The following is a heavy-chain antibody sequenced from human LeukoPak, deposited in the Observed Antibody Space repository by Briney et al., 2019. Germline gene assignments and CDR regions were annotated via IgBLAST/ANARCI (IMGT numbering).Heavy chain of an antibody. Sequence: GGSLRLSCSAFGFTFSRHWMNWVRQAPGKGLDWLANINEDGSKKAYVGSVEGRFTICRDKTKNSVYLQMNGLRAEDTGVYYCERVGERDTVTGKSYWGEGTLVTVSS. V-gene: IGHV3-7*03. J-gene: IGHJ4*02. D-gene: IGHD3-9*01. CDR1: GFTFSRHW. CDR3: ERVGERDTVTGKSY. CDR2: INEDGSKK.